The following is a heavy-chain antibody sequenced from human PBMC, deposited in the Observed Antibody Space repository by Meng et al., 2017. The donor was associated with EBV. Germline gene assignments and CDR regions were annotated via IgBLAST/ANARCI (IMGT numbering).Heavy chain of an antibody. D-gene: IGHD3-10*01. CDR1: GGPFRYYA. J-gene: IGHJ4*02. CDR3: ASESGRGYTPDY. V-gene: IGHV1-69*01. CDR2: FLPRLGAP. Sequence: VLLVQSAAEVKKPGSSVKVSCKTSGGPFRYYAISWVRQAPGQGLEWLGGFLPRLGAPNYAQKFHGRVKITADESTSTHYMDLSSLRSEDTAIYYCASESGRGYTPDYWGQGTLVTVSS.